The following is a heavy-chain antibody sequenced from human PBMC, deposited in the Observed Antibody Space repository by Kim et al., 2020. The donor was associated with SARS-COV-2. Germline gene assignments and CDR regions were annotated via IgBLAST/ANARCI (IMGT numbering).Heavy chain of an antibody. V-gene: IGHV3-7*01. CDR3: ARKRLRSRITMVRGVKPQNWFDP. Sequence: GGSLRLSCAASGFTFSSYWMSWVRQAPGKGLEWVANIKQDGSEKYYVDSVKGRFTISRDNAKNSLYLQMNSLRAEDTAVYYCARKRLRSRITMVRGVKPQNWFDPWGQGTLVTVSS. J-gene: IGHJ5*02. CDR2: IKQDGSEK. D-gene: IGHD3-10*01. CDR1: GFTFSSYW.